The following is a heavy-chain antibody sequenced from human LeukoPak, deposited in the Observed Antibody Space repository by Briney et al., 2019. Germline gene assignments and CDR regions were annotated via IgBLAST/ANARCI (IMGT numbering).Heavy chain of an antibody. CDR1: GGTFSSYA. Sequence: SVKVSCKASGGTFSSYAISWVRQAPGQGLEWMGGIIPIFGTANYAQKFQGSVTITTDESTSTAYMALSALGSEDTAVYYFAFISKNGDFDYWGQGTLVTVSS. CDR2: IIPIFGTA. D-gene: IGHD2-8*01. V-gene: IGHV1-69*05. CDR3: AFISKNGDFDY. J-gene: IGHJ4*02.